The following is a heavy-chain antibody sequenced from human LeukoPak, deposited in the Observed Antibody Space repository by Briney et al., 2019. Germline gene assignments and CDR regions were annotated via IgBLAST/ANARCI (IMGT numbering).Heavy chain of an antibody. Sequence: PSETLSLTCTVSGGSISSSSYYWGWIRQPPGRGLEWIGGIYYSGSTYYNPSLKSRVTISVDTSKNQFSLKLSSVTAADTAVYYCARGLVNWKFGPDPSLDAFDIWGQGTVVTVSS. D-gene: IGHD1-20*01. V-gene: IGHV4-39*07. CDR1: GGSISSSSYY. CDR2: IYYSGST. CDR3: ARGLVNWKFGPDPSLDAFDI. J-gene: IGHJ3*02.